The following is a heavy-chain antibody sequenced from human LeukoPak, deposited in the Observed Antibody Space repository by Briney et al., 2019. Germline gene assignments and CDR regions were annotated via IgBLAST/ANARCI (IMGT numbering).Heavy chain of an antibody. CDR3: ARDRGSWYFYFDY. J-gene: IGHJ4*02. Sequence: PGGSLRLSCVASGFTFSSYAMHWVRQAPGKGLEWVAVISYDGSNKYYADSVKGRFTIFRDDSKNTLYLQMNSLRAEDTAVYYCARDRGSWYFYFDYWGQGTLVTVSS. D-gene: IGHD6-13*01. V-gene: IGHV3-30-3*01. CDR2: ISYDGSNK. CDR1: GFTFSSYA.